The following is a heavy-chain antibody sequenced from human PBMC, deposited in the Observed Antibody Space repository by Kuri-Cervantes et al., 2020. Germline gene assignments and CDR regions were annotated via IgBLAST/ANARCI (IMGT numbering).Heavy chain of an antibody. Sequence: GESLKISCAASGFTFSNYAMHWVRQAPGKGLEWVALISYDGSNKYYTDSVKGRFTISRDNSKSALFLQMNSLRSEDTAVYYCARDRLVVVVTAVFDYWGQGSLVTVSS. CDR1: GFTFSNYA. CDR3: ARDRLVVVVTAVFDY. V-gene: IGHV3-30-3*01. J-gene: IGHJ4*02. CDR2: ISYDGSNK. D-gene: IGHD2-21*02.